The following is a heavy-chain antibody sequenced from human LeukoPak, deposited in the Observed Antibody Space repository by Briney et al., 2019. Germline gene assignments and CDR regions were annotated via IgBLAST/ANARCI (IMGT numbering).Heavy chain of an antibody. V-gene: IGHV3-74*01. CDR1: GFTFSTYW. CDR2: INGDGSSA. D-gene: IGHD3-22*01. J-gene: IGHJ4*02. CDR3: ATGPWGISSSGVVFDW. Sequence: GGSLRLSCTASGFTFSTYWMPWVRHAPGKGLVWVSRINGDGSSATYADSVKGRFTISRDNAKNTLYLQMNRLRLEHTAISYWATGPWGISSSGVVFDWWGRGTLATVSS.